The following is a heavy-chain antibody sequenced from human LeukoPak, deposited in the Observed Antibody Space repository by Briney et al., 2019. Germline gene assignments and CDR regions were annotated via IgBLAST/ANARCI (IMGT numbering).Heavy chain of an antibody. J-gene: IGHJ6*02. CDR3: ARDQHYGSGIPGYYYGMDV. Sequence: PGGSLRLSCAASGFTFSSYSMNWVRRAPGKGLEWVSSISSSTNYLYYADSMKGRFTISRDNAKNSLYLQMNSLRAEDTAVYYCARDQHYGSGIPGYYYGMDVWGQGTTVTVSS. D-gene: IGHD3-10*01. CDR1: GFTFSSYS. CDR2: ISSSTNYL. V-gene: IGHV3-21*06.